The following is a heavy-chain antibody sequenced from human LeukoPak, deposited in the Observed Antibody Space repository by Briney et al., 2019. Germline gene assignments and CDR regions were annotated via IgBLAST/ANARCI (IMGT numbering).Heavy chain of an antibody. D-gene: IGHD6-25*01. Sequence: GGSLRLSCAASVFTFSSYAMHWVRQAPGKGLEWVSLISGDGGTTYYADSVKGRFTISRDNRKKSLYLQMNSLRTEDTALYYCAKDIGGLNYCGQGTLVTVSS. CDR3: AKDIGGLNY. V-gene: IGHV3-43*02. CDR1: VFTFSSYA. J-gene: IGHJ4*02. CDR2: ISGDGGTT.